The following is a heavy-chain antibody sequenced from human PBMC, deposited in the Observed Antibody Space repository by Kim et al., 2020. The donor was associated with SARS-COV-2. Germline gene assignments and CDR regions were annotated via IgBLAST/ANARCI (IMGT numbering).Heavy chain of an antibody. CDR3: ARAIFVGDYGMYV. CDR1: GFTFSSYG. J-gene: IGHJ6*02. V-gene: IGHV3-30*03. CDR2: ITYDGSNK. D-gene: IGHD3-3*01. Sequence: GGSLRLSCAASGFTFSSYGMHWVRQAPGKGLEWVASITYDGSNKYYADSAKGRFTISRDNSKNTLYLQMNSLRAEDTAVYYCARAIFVGDYGMYVLGQG.